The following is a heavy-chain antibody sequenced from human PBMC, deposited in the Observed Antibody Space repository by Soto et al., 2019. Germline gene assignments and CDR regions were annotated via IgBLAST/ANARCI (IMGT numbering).Heavy chain of an antibody. CDR2: SSGSNGKT. J-gene: IGHJ6*03. V-gene: IGHV1-18*01. Sequence: QVQLVQSGAEVKRPGASVKVSCKASGYTFTSYSFSWVRQAPGQGPEWMGWSSGSNGKTNFAQKCQGRVTMTTYTFKNSAYMELRSLNPDDTAVYYCTRVVTGYYYMDVWGTGTTVAVSS. D-gene: IGHD2-8*02. CDR3: TRVVTGYYYMDV. CDR1: GYTFTSYS.